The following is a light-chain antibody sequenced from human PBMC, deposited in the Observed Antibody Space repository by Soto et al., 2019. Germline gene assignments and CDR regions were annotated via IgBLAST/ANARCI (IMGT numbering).Light chain of an antibody. Sequence: EIVLTQSPGTLSLSPGKRATLSCRASQSVSSTYLAWYQQKPGQAPRLLIYGASSRATGIPDRFSGSGSGTDFTLTISSLEPEDFAVYYCQQYGSSPPMYTFGQGTKLEIK. J-gene: IGKJ2*01. CDR3: QQYGSSPPMYT. CDR1: QSVSSTY. CDR2: GAS. V-gene: IGKV3-20*01.